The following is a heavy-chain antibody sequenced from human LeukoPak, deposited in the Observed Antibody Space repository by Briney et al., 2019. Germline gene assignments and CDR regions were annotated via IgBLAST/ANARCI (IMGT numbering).Heavy chain of an antibody. CDR1: GFTFSSYA. D-gene: IGHD4-11*01. Sequence: GSLRLSCAASGFTFSSYAMSWVRQAPGKGLEWVSAISGSGGSTYYADSVKGRFTISRDNSKNTLYLQMNSLRAEDTAVYYCAKVYSNRNYYYYYMDVWGKGTTVTVSS. CDR2: ISGSGGST. J-gene: IGHJ6*03. V-gene: IGHV3-23*01. CDR3: AKVYSNRNYYYYYMDV.